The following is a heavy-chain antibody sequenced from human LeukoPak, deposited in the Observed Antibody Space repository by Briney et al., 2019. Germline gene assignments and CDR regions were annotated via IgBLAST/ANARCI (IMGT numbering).Heavy chain of an antibody. CDR3: ARDRTYFDY. V-gene: IGHV3-30*03. J-gene: IGHJ4*02. CDR1: GFTFSSYG. CDR2: ISDDGSNK. Sequence: PGWSLRLSCAASGFTFSSYGMHWVRQAPGKGLEWVALISDDGSNKYYADSVKGRFTISRDNSKNTLYLQMNSLRAEDTAVYYCARDRTYFDYWGQGTLVTVSS.